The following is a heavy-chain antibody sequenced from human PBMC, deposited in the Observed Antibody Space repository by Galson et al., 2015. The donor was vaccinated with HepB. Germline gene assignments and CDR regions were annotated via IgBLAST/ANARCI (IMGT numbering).Heavy chain of an antibody. CDR3: ARGVMLGTLAHKTPDY. V-gene: IGHV3-7*03. Sequence: SLRLSCAASGFTFSAYWMSWVRQVPGKGLEWVADVHLDGREMYYPDSVKGRFTISIDNAERSVSLHMYSLRSEDTAVYYCARGVMLGTLAHKTPDYWGQGTLVTVSS. CDR2: VHLDGREM. J-gene: IGHJ4*02. CDR1: GFTFSAYW. D-gene: IGHD3-16*01.